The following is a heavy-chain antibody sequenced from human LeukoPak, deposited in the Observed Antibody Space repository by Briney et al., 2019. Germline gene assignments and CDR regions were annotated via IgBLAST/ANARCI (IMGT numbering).Heavy chain of an antibody. D-gene: IGHD6-13*01. CDR1: GFTFSSYA. CDR3: ARGIAAAGTEMGSYFDY. Sequence: GGSLRLSCAASGFTFSSYAMHWVRQAPGKGLEYVSAISSNGGSTYYANSVKGRFTISRDNSKNTLYLQMGSLRAEDMAVYYCARGIAAAGTEMGSYFDYWGQGTLVTVSS. V-gene: IGHV3-64*01. J-gene: IGHJ4*02. CDR2: ISSNGGST.